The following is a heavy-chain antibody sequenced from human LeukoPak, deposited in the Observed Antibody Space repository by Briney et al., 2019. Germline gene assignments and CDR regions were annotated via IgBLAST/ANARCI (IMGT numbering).Heavy chain of an antibody. D-gene: IGHD3-16*01. J-gene: IGHJ4*02. V-gene: IGHV3-33*01. CDR3: ARDGGSYLDY. CDR1: GFTFNGYG. CDR2: IWYDGRKQ. Sequence: GGSLRLSCGVSGFTFNGYGMHWVRRAPGKGLEWVAVIWYDGRKQYYVDSVKGRFTISRDNSKNTLSLQMNSLRVEDTAVYYCARDGGSYLDYWGQGTLVTVSS.